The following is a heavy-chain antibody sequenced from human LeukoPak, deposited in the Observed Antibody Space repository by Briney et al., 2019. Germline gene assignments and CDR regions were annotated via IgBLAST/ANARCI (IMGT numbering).Heavy chain of an antibody. CDR1: GFTFSSSA. CDR2: ISSGTSTI. J-gene: IGHJ5*02. V-gene: IGHV3-48*04. CDR3: GRDVTYYGGDWFDP. D-gene: IGHD4-23*01. Sequence: GGSLRLSCAASGFTFSSSAMNWVRQAPGNGLEWVSYISSGTSTIYYADSVKGRFTISRDNAKNSLYLQMNSLRAEDTAVYYCGRDVTYYGGDWFDPWGQGTLVTVSS.